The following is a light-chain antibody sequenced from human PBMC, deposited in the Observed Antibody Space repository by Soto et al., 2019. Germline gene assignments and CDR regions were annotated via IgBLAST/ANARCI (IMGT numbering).Light chain of an antibody. CDR1: SSDIGGYNY. V-gene: IGLV2-14*01. CDR3: SSYTNSGTWV. Sequence: QSALTQPASVSGSPGQSITISCTGSSSDIGGYNYVSWYQQYPGKAPKLMIYEVSNRPSGVSNRFSASKSGNTASLTISGLQAEDETYYYCSSYTNSGTWVFGGGTKLTVL. J-gene: IGLJ3*02. CDR2: EVS.